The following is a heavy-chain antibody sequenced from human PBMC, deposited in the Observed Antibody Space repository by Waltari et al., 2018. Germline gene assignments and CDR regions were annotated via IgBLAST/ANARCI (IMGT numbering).Heavy chain of an antibody. CDR1: GYTFPSFA. CDR3: ARDPYDFWSGHPVFYFDY. J-gene: IGHJ4*02. CDR2: INAGNGNT. D-gene: IGHD3-3*01. Sequence: QVQLVQSGAEVKKPGASVKVSCKASGYTFPSFAMHWVRQAPGPRLEWRGGINAGNGNTKYSQKFQGRVTITRDTSASTAYMELSSLRSEDTAVYYCARDPYDFWSGHPVFYFDYWGQGTLVTVSS. V-gene: IGHV1-3*01.